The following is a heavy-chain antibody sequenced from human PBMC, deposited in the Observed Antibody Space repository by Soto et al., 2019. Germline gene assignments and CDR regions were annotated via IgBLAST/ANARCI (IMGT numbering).Heavy chain of an antibody. Sequence: GGSLRLSCAASGFTFSSYAMSWVRQAPGKGLEWVSAISGSGGSTYYADSVKGRFTISRDNSKNALYLQMNSLRAEDTAVYYCAKVVVVVVPAASPDGGDAFDIWGQGTMVTVSS. D-gene: IGHD2-2*01. V-gene: IGHV3-23*01. CDR2: ISGSGGST. CDR1: GFTFSSYA. J-gene: IGHJ3*02. CDR3: AKVVVVVVPAASPDGGDAFDI.